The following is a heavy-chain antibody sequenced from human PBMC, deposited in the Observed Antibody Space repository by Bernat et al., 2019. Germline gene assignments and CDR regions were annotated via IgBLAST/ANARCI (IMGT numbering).Heavy chain of an antibody. D-gene: IGHD7-27*01. V-gene: IGHV3-43*02. J-gene: IGHJ4*02. CDR3: VRDNTNWAFDY. CDR2: ISHDSSAT. Sequence: EVQLVESGGGVIQPGGSLRLSCAPSGFIFHAYVMHWVRQAPGMGLEWVSRISHDSSATSYADSVKGRFTISRDNSKNSLYLQMNRLRVEDTALYYCVRDNTNWAFDYWGRGTLVTVSS. CDR1: GFIFHAYV.